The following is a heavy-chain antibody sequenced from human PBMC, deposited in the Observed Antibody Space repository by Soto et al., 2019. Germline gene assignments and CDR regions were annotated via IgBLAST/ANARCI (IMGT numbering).Heavy chain of an antibody. J-gene: IGHJ3*02. CDR3: ARRAILWGNAFDI. CDR2: ISTSGHTI. V-gene: IGHV3-11*01. CDR1: GFTFSDYY. D-gene: IGHD3-16*01. Sequence: QVQLVESGGGLVKPGGSLRLSCAASGFTFSDYYMSWIRQAPGNGLEWVSYISTSGHTIYYADSVKGRFTISRDNAKNSLYLQMNSLRVEDTAVYYCARRAILWGNAFDIWGQATMVTVSS.